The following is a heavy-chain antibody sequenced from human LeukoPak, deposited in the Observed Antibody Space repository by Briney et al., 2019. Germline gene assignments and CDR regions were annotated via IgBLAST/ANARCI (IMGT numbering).Heavy chain of an antibody. CDR1: GGSFSGYY. CDR3: AREDYDSSGSYYFDY. Sequence: SETLSLTCAVYGGSFSGYYWSWIRQPPGKGLEWIGEINHSGSTNYNPSLKSRVTISVDTSKNQFSLKLSSVTAADTAVYYCAREDYDSSGSYYFDYWGQGTLVTVSS. V-gene: IGHV4-34*01. J-gene: IGHJ4*02. CDR2: INHSGST. D-gene: IGHD3-22*01.